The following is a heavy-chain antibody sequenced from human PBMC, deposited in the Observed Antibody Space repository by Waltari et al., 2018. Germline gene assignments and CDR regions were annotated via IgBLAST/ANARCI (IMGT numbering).Heavy chain of an antibody. Sequence: QLQLQESGPGLVKPSETLSLTCTVSGGSISSSSYYWGWIRQPPGKGLEWIGSIYYSGSTYYNPSLKSRVTISVDTSKNQFSLKLSSVTAADTAVYYCAREGIAAAGTFFWFDPWGQGTLVTVSS. CDR3: AREGIAAAGTFFWFDP. D-gene: IGHD6-13*01. CDR2: IYYSGST. V-gene: IGHV4-39*07. CDR1: GGSISSSSYY. J-gene: IGHJ5*02.